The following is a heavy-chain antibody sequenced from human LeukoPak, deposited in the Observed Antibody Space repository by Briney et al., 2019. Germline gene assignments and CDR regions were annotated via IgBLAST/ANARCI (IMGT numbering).Heavy chain of an antibody. V-gene: IGHV3-30*02. CDR2: IRYDGSNK. D-gene: IGHD6-6*01. CDR1: GFTFSSYG. CDR3: ARLSDSSSDN. J-gene: IGHJ4*02. Sequence: PGGSLRLSCAASGFTFSSYGMHWVRQAPGKGLEWVAFIRYDGSNKYYADSVKGRFTISRDNSKNTLYLQMNSLSAEDTAVYYCARLSDSSSDNWGQGTLVTVSS.